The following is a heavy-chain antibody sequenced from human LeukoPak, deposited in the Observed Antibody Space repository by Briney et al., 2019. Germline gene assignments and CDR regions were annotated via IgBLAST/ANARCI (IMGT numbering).Heavy chain of an antibody. CDR2: IYSGGST. Sequence: GGSLRLSCAASGFTVSSNYMSWVRQAPGKGLEWVSVIYSGGSTYYADSVKGRFTISRDNSKNTLYLQMNSLRAEDTAVYYCAREPVDTAMGFDYWGQGTLVTVSS. CDR3: AREPVDTAMGFDY. V-gene: IGHV3-66*01. D-gene: IGHD5-18*01. CDR1: GFTVSSNY. J-gene: IGHJ4*02.